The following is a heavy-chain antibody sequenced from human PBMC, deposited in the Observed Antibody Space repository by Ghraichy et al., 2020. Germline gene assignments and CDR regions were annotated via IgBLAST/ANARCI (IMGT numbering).Heavy chain of an antibody. J-gene: IGHJ4*02. CDR1: GFTFSTYW. D-gene: IGHD3-3*01. V-gene: IGHV3-7*01. CDR3: ARDQRYDFWSAYTEYYFDY. Sequence: GGSLRLCCAASGFTFSTYWMSWVRQAPGKGLEWVANIKQDGGERYYVDSVKGRFTISRDNAKNSLYLQLNSLSAEDTAVYYCARDQRYDFWSAYTEYYFDYWGQGTQVTVSS. CDR2: IKQDGGER.